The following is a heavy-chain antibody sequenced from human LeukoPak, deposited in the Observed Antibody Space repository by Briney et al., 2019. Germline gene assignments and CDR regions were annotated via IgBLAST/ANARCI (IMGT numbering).Heavy chain of an antibody. CDR1: GGSVSSNIYY. V-gene: IGHV4-61*01. D-gene: IGHD3-10*01. CDR3: ASWDPKTEHYGPGGGHRDY. CDR2: IYYSGST. Sequence: SETLSLTCTVSGGSVSSNIYYWNWIRQPPGKGLEWIGYIYYSGSTNYNPSLKSRVTISVDTSKNQFSLKLSSVTAADTAVYYCASWDPKTEHYGPGGGHRDYWGQGTLVTVSS. J-gene: IGHJ4*02.